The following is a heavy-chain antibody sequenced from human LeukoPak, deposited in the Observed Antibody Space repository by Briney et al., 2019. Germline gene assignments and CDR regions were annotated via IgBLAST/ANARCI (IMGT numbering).Heavy chain of an antibody. D-gene: IGHD2-15*01. CDR3: ARGYCSGGSCYVRRGMDV. CDR2: INHSGST. J-gene: IGHJ6*02. Sequence: TPSETLSLTCAVYGGSFSGYYWSWIRQPPGKGLEWIGEINHSGSTNYNPSLKSRVTISVDTSKNQFSLKLSSVTAADTAVYYCARGYCSGGSCYVRRGMDVWGQGTTVTVSS. V-gene: IGHV4-34*01. CDR1: GGSFSGYY.